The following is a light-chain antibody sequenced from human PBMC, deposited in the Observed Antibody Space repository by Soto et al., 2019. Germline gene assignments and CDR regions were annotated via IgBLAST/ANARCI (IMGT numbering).Light chain of an antibody. CDR3: QHLNSYPFT. J-gene: IGKJ5*01. CDR2: ESS. V-gene: IGKV1-9*01. Sequence: DIQLTQSPPSLSASVGDRVTITCRASQTISPFLNWYQCKPGKPPKLLIYESSNLQGGVPSRFSGSGSGTDFTLTINTLQPEDVATYYCQHLNSYPFTFGQGTRLEIK. CDR1: QTISPF.